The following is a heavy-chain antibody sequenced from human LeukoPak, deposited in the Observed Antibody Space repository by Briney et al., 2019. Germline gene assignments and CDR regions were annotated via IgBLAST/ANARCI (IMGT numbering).Heavy chain of an antibody. CDR2: ISAYSGNT. J-gene: IGHJ4*02. CDR3: ARGRGYYGSSDYPDPTYFDY. D-gene: IGHD3-22*01. V-gene: IGHV1-18*01. Sequence: ASVKVSCKASGYTFTNYAISWVRQAPGQGLEWTGRISAYSGNTNYAQKLQGRVTMTTATSTSTAYMELRSLRSDDTAVYFCARGRGYYGSSDYPDPTYFDYWGQGNLVTVSS. CDR1: GYTFTNYA.